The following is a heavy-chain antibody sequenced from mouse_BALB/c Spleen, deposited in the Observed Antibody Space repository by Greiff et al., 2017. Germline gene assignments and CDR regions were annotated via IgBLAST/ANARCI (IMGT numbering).Heavy chain of an antibody. D-gene: IGHD1-1*01. Sequence: VQLKESGGGLVQPGGSRKLSCAASGFTFSSFGMHWVRQAPEKGLEWVAYISSGSSTIYYADTVKGRFTISRDNPKNTLFLQMTSLRSEDTAMYYCARGDYGSSFDYWGQGTTLTVSS. J-gene: IGHJ2*01. CDR2: ISSGSSTI. CDR3: ARGDYGSSFDY. CDR1: GFTFSSFG. V-gene: IGHV5-17*02.